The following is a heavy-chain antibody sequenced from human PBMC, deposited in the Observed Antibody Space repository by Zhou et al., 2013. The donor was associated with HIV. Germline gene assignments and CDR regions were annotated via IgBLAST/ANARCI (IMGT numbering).Heavy chain of an antibody. D-gene: IGHD1-1*01. Sequence: QVQLVQSGAEVKKPGASVKVSCKASGYTFTKYGIHWVRQVPGQRLEWMGWINDAFGTTRYSLKFQGRVTFTRDTSARTSYMELRSLKSEDTAVYYCARGPCEGNDCDDGNWFDPGAREPWSPSP. CDR1: GYTFTKYG. CDR3: ARGPCEGNDCDDGNWFDP. J-gene: IGHJ5*02. CDR2: INDAFGTT. V-gene: IGHV1-3*01.